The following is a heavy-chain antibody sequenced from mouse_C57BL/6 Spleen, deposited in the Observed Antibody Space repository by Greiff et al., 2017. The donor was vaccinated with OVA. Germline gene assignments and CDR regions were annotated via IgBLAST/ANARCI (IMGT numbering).Heavy chain of an antibody. D-gene: IGHD2-1*01. CDR2: IDPEDGDT. Sequence: EVKLMESGAELVRPGASVKLSCPASGFNITDYYMHWVKQRPEQGLEWIGRIDPEDGDTEYAPKFQGKATMTADTSSNTAYLQLSSLTSEDTAVYYCSIYYGNYFYAMDYWGQGTSVTVSS. CDR3: SIYYGNYFYAMDY. CDR1: GFNITDYY. J-gene: IGHJ4*01. V-gene: IGHV14-1*01.